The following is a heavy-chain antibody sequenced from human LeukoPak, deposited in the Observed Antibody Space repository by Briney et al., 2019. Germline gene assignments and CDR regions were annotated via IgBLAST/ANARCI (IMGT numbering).Heavy chain of an antibody. CDR2: ISGSGGST. V-gene: IGHV3-23*01. CDR3: AKRITIFGSYYYGMDV. Sequence: GGSLRLSCAASGFTFRSYAMSWVRQAPGEGLEWVSTISGSGGSTYYADSVKGRFTISRDNSKNTLYLQTNSLRVEDTAVYYCAKRITIFGSYYYGMDVWGQGSTVTVSS. J-gene: IGHJ6*02. D-gene: IGHD3-3*01. CDR1: GFTFRSYA.